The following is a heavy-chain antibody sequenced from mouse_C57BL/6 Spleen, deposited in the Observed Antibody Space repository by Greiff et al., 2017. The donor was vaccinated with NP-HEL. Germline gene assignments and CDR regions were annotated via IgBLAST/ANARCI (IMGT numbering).Heavy chain of an antibody. CDR2: INPNNGGT. V-gene: IGHV1-26*01. J-gene: IGHJ3*01. D-gene: IGHD1-1*01. Sequence: EVQLQQSGPELVKPGASVKISCKASGYTFTDYYMNWVKQSHGKSLEWIGDINPNNGGTSYNQKFKGKATLTVDKSSSTAYMELRSLTSEDSAVYYCARPAPYGSSPFAYWGQGTLVTVSA. CDR3: ARPAPYGSSPFAY. CDR1: GYTFTDYY.